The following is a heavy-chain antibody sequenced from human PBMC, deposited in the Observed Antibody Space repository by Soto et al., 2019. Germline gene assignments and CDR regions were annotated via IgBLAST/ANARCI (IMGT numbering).Heavy chain of an antibody. Sequence: XGSLRLSCAVSGFSLNNYWMHWVRQRPGKWLVWVARIYRDGTTSYADSVKGRFTISRDNAKNTVSLQMNSLKTEDTAVYHCTTLPSGYYYLDRTAARRYYSYGMEVWGQGTTVIVSS. CDR1: GFSLNNYW. CDR3: TTLPSGYYYLDRTAARRYYSYGMEV. J-gene: IGHJ6*01. CDR2: IYRDGTT. V-gene: IGHV3-74*01. D-gene: IGHD3-22*01.